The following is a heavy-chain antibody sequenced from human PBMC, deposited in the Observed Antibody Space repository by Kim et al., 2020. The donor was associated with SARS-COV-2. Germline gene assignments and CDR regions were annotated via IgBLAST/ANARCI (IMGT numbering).Heavy chain of an antibody. CDR1: GFTFSPYA. V-gene: IGHV3-30-3*01. CDR3: AKEDDAFDI. J-gene: IGHJ3*02. CDR2: ISFHGNDK. Sequence: GGSLRLSCTASGFTFSPYAMHWVRQAPGKGLEWVAFISFHGNDKCYADSVEGRFTISRDNSKNTLYLQMNSLRAEDTAVYYCAKEDDAFDIWGQGTMVTVSS.